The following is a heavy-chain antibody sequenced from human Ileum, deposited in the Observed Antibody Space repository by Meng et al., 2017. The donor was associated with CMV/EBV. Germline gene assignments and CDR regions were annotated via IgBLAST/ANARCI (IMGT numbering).Heavy chain of an antibody. CDR2: IHDSGST. CDR3: ARVWGIAVRPLDY. D-gene: IGHD6-6*01. V-gene: IGHV4-30-4*01. CDR1: CDSTSSGHYY. Sequence: VQLPGSGPGLGKPSQTLSLTCTVSCDSTSSGHYYWSWIRQTPGKGLEWIGHIHDSGSTYYNPYLQSRVTISVDTSKNQFSLKLSSVTAADTAVYYCARVWGIAVRPLDYWGQGTLVTVS. J-gene: IGHJ4*02.